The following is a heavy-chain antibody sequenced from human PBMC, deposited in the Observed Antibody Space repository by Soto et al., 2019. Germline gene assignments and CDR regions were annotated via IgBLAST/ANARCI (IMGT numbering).Heavy chain of an antibody. D-gene: IGHD3-22*01. J-gene: IGHJ4*02. CDR1: GYTFTRYY. CDR3: ARDLTREGDYYDRSGYYLDY. Sequence: VKVSCKASGYTFTRYYMHWVRQAPGQGLEWMGIINPSDDATSYAEKFQGRLTMTKDTSTSTVYMEMSSLRSEDTAVYYCARDLTREGDYYDRSGYYLDYWGQGTLVTVYS. CDR2: INPSDDAT. V-gene: IGHV1-46*01.